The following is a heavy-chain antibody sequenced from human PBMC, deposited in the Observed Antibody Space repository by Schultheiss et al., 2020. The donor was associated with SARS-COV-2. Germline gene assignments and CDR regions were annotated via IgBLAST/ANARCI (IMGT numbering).Heavy chain of an antibody. CDR1: GFTFSSYA. CDR3: AKDTLAAAGPEDY. V-gene: IGHV3-23*01. J-gene: IGHJ4*02. Sequence: GSLKISCAASGFTFSSYAMSWVRQAPGKGLEWVSAISGSGGSTYYADSVKGRFTISRDNSKNTLYLQMNSLRAEDTAVYYCAKDTLAAAGPEDYWGQGTLVTVSS. CDR2: ISGSGGST. D-gene: IGHD6-13*01.